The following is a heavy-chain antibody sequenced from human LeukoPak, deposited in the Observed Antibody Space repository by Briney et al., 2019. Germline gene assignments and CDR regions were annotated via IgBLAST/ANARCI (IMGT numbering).Heavy chain of an antibody. CDR1: GFTFDDYA. V-gene: IGHV3-9*01. J-gene: IGHJ4*02. D-gene: IGHD6-6*01. CDR3: ARELGSYSSSSQGDY. CDR2: ISWNSGSI. Sequence: GGSLRLSCAASGFTFDDYAMHWVRQAPGKGLEWVSGISWNSGSIGYADSVKGRFTISRDNAKNSLYLQMNSLRAEDTALYYCARELGSYSSSSQGDYWGQGTLVTVSS.